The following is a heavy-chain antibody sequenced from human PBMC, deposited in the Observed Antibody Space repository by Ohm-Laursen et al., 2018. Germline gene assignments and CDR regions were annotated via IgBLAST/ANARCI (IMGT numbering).Heavy chain of an antibody. CDR2: INPNSGGT. Sequence: ATVKLSCNVSGYTFTGYSMHWVRQAPGQGLEWMGRINPNSGGTNYAQKFQSRVTMTRDTSISTAYMELSRLRSDDTAVYYCASLKPPLYYFGMGVWGQGTTVTVSS. V-gene: IGHV1-2*06. CDR1: GYTFTGYS. CDR3: ASLKPPLYYFGMGV. J-gene: IGHJ6*02.